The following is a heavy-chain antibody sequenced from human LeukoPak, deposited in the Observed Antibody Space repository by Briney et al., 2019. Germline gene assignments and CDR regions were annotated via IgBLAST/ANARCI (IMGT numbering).Heavy chain of an antibody. CDR1: GFTFSSYA. V-gene: IGHV3-30-3*01. J-gene: IGHJ4*02. D-gene: IGHD3-9*01. CDR3: ARRWAGLRYFDWLLPFDY. Sequence: GGSLRLSCAASGFTFSSYAMHWVRQAPGKGLEWVAVISYDGSNKYYADSVKGRFTISRDNSKNTLYLQMNSLRAEDTAVYYCARRWAGLRYFDWLLPFDYWGQGTLVTVSS. CDR2: ISYDGSNK.